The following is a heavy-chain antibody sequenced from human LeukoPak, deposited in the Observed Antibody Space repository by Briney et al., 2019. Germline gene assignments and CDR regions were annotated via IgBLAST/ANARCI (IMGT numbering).Heavy chain of an antibody. D-gene: IGHD3-3*01. V-gene: IGHV4-34*01. CDR1: VGSFSGYY. Sequence: PSETLSLTCAVYVGSFSGYYWSWIRQPPGKGLEWIGEINHSGSTNYNPSLKSRVTISVDTSKNQFSLKLSSVTAADTAVYYCARGQERDPTIFGVVTQTQFDPWGQGTLVTVSS. CDR2: INHSGST. J-gene: IGHJ5*02. CDR3: ARGQERDPTIFGVVTQTQFDP.